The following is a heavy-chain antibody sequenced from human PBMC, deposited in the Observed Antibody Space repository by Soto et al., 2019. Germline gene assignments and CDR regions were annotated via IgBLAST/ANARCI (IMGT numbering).Heavy chain of an antibody. Sequence: GGSLRLSCAASGFTFSSYAMSWVRQAPGKGLEWFSAIRGSGGSTYYADPVKGRFPSSRHNSKDTLYLQMNSLRAEDTDVYYCAKPAMVRGGLRAYSKYYFEYWGQGTLVAVSS. CDR3: AKPAMVRGGLRAYSKYYFEY. CDR2: IRGSGGST. J-gene: IGHJ4*02. CDR1: GFTFSSYA. V-gene: IGHV3-23*01. D-gene: IGHD3-10*01.